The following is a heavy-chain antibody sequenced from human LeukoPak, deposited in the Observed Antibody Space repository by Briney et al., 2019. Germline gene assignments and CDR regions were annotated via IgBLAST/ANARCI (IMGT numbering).Heavy chain of an antibody. CDR3: ARDCGAGTCSIGIFDF. V-gene: IGHV4-31*03. CDR1: GASISSAGHY. CDR2: ITHSGST. D-gene: IGHD2-15*01. J-gene: IGHJ4*02. Sequence: SETLSLTCTVSGASISSAGHYWSWIRHLPGRGLEWIGYITHSGSTSYNPSLKSRLTISVDTSKNLFSLKLTSVTVADTAVYFCARDCGAGTCSIGIFDFWGQGALVSVSS.